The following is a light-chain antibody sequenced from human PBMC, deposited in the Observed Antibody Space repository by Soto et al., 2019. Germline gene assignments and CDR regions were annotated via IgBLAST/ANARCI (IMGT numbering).Light chain of an antibody. CDR3: QQYDSSPWT. V-gene: IGKV3-20*01. CDR1: QSVSSSY. CDR2: GAS. J-gene: IGKJ1*01. Sequence: EIVLTQSPGTLSLSPWERATLSCRASQSVSSSYLAWYQQKPGQAPRLLIYGASSRATGIPDRFSGSGSGTDFTLTISRLEPEDFAVYSCQQYDSSPWTFGQGTKVDIK.